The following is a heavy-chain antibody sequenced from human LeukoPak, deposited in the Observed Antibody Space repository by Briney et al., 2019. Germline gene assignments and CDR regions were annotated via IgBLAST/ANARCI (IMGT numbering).Heavy chain of an antibody. J-gene: IGHJ4*02. CDR1: GFSFSNYG. CDR2: ISLDGSTK. D-gene: IGHD2-15*01. V-gene: IGHV3-30*18. CDR3: AKQGSCSGGSCYAHHFDS. Sequence: GRSLRLSCAASGFSFSNYGMHWARQAPGKGLEWVALISLDGSTKYYADSVKGRFTISRDNSKNTLYLQMNSLRAEDTAVYHCAKQGSCSGGSCYAHHFDSWGQGTLVTVSS.